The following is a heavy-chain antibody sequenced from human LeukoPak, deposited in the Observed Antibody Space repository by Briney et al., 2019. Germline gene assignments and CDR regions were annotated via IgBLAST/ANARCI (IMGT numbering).Heavy chain of an antibody. CDR1: GFTFSDYW. J-gene: IGHJ6*02. CDR3: ARDYAYSNYYYGYYYGMDV. Sequence: GGSLRLSCAASGFTFSDYWMPWVRQAPGKGLVWVARINRDGSSLNYADSVKGRLTISRDNAKNTVYLQMNSLRAEDTAVYYCARDYAYSNYYYGYYYGMDVWGQGTTVTVSS. CDR2: INRDGSSL. D-gene: IGHD4-11*01. V-gene: IGHV3-74*01.